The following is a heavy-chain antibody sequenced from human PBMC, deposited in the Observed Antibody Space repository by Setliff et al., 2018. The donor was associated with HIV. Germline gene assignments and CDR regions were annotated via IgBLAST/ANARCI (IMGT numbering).Heavy chain of an antibody. CDR3: AKNLYRSGWSPLDY. V-gene: IGHV4-59*11. CDR1: GGSISSHY. D-gene: IGHD6-13*01. Sequence: KPSETLSLTCTVSGGSISSHYWSWIRQAPGKGLEWIASIYYNGITNYNPSLKSRVIISVDTSKNTLYLQMNSLRAEDTAVYYCAKNLYRSGWSPLDYWGQGTLVTVSS. J-gene: IGHJ4*02. CDR2: IYYNGIT.